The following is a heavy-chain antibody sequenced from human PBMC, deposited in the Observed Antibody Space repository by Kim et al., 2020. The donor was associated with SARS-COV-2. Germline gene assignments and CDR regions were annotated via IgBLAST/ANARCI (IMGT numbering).Heavy chain of an antibody. V-gene: IGHV3-23*01. J-gene: IGHJ5*02. CDR3: AKIPYGGSPVP. Sequence: GGSLRLSCGASGFTFASYAMMWVRQAPGTGLEWVSSINHSGGTYYADSVKGRFTISRDNSKNTVYLQMDSPKAEDTAIYFCAKIPYGGSPVPWGQG. CDR1: GFTFASYA. CDR2: INHSGGT. D-gene: IGHD5-12*01.